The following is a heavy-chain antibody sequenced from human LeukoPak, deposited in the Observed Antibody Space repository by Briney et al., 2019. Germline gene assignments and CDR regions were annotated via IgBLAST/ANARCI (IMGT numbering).Heavy chain of an antibody. D-gene: IGHD6-13*01. CDR3: ARGSTWSDY. J-gene: IGHJ4*02. V-gene: IGHV4-4*02. CDR2: IYHSGGT. CDR1: GGSINSTKW. Sequence: PSGTLSLTCAVSGGSINSTKWWTWVRQPPGKGLEWIGEIYHSGGTSYNPSLKSRVTISADKSRNQFSLKLYSVTAADTAVYYCARGSTWSDYWGQGTLVTVSS.